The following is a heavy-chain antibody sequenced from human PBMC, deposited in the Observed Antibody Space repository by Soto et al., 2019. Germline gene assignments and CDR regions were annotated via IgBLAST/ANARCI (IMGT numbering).Heavy chain of an antibody. CDR2: ISSSSDYI. V-gene: IGHV3-21*01. CDR3: ARSVPAAAFDI. D-gene: IGHD2-2*01. Sequence: EVQLVESGGGLVKPGGSLRLSCAASGFTFSSYSMNWVRQAPGKGLEWVSSISSSSDYIFYAVSVKGRFTISRDNAKKSLYLQMNSLRAEDTAVYYCARSVPAAAFDIWGQGTMVIVSS. CDR1: GFTFSSYS. J-gene: IGHJ3*02.